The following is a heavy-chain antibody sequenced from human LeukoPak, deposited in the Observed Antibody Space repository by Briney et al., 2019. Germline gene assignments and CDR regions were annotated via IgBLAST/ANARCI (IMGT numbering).Heavy chain of an antibody. Sequence: GGSLRLSCAASGFTFSSYSMNWVRQAPGKGLEWVSSISSSSSYIYYADSVKGRFTISRDNAKNSLHLQMNSLRAEDTAVYYCARDHCSSTSCYGYYYYGMDVWGQGTTVTVSS. CDR1: GFTFSSYS. D-gene: IGHD2-2*01. CDR2: ISSSSSYI. CDR3: ARDHCSSTSCYGYYYYGMDV. V-gene: IGHV3-21*01. J-gene: IGHJ6*02.